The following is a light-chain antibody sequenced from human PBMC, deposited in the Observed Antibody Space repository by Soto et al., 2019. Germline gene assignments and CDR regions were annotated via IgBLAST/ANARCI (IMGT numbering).Light chain of an antibody. CDR3: QQYNSYPCT. Sequence: DIQMTQSPSSVSASVGDRVTISCRASQDISTWLAWYQQKPGKAPKLLIYAASSLQSGVPSRFSGSGSGTDFTLTISSLQPDDFATYYCQQYNSYPCTFGQGTKVDIK. CDR1: QDISTW. J-gene: IGKJ2*02. V-gene: IGKV1D-16*01. CDR2: AAS.